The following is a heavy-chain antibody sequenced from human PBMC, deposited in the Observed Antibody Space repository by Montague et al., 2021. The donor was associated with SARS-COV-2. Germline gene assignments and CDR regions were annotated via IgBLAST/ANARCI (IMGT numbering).Heavy chain of an antibody. CDR1: GGSFSNKY. CDR3: ARGLMSGSYYLGLDY. J-gene: IGHJ4*02. D-gene: IGHD1-26*01. CDR2: INHPGST. Sequence: SETLSLTCAVYGGSFSNKYWTWIRQPPGKGLEWIGEINHPGSTNYKPSLKRRVTISVDTSKNQFSLKVSSVTAADTAVYYCARGLMSGSYYLGLDYWGQGTMVTVSS. V-gene: IGHV4-34*01.